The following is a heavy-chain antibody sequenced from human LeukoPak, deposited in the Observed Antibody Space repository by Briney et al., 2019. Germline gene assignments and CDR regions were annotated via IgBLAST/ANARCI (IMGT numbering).Heavy chain of an antibody. J-gene: IGHJ4*02. V-gene: IGHV1-2*02. CDR2: INSNSGAT. Sequence: ASVTVSFKASGYTFTGYYMHWVRQAPGQGLEWMGWINSNSGATHDAQKFQGRVTMTRDTSISTAYMELSRLRSDDTAVYYCARDRGYSGYDYWGQGTLVTVSS. CDR3: ARDRGYSGYDY. D-gene: IGHD5-12*01. CDR1: GYTFTGYY.